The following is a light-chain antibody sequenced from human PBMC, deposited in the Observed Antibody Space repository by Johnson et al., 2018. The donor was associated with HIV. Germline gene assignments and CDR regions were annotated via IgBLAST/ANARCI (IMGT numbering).Light chain of an antibody. J-gene: IGLJ1*01. CDR1: SSNIENNY. Sequence: QSALTQPPSVSAASGQKVDISCSGSSSNIENNYLSWYQQLPHTAPKLLISDNNKRPSGIPDRFSGSKSGATATLDITGLQTGDEGDYYCGTWDNSLNVYVFGTGTKVTVL. V-gene: IGLV1-51*01. CDR3: GTWDNSLNVYV. CDR2: DNN.